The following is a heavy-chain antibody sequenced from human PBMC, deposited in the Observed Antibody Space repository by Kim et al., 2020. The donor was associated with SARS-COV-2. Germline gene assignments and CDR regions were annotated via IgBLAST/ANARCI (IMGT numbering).Heavy chain of an antibody. Sequence: GGSLRLSCAASGFTFSSYSMNWVRQAPGKGLEWVSYISSSSSTIYYADSVKGRFTISRDNAKNSLYLQMNSLRDEDTAVYYCARDTGGRLEDYWYFDLWGRGTLVTVSS. D-gene: IGHD6-19*01. V-gene: IGHV3-48*02. J-gene: IGHJ2*01. CDR3: ARDTGGRLEDYWYFDL. CDR1: GFTFSSYS. CDR2: ISSSSSTI.